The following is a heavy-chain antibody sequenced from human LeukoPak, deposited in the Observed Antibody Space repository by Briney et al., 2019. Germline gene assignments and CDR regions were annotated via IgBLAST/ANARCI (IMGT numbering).Heavy chain of an antibody. D-gene: IGHD3-22*01. V-gene: IGHV3-23*01. Sequence: GGSLRLSCAASGFTFSTYWVSWVRQAPGKGLEWVSAISGSGGSTYYADSVKGRFTISRDNSKNTLYLQMNSLRAEDTAVYYCAKTPAFLHTMIVLNFAFDIWGQGTMVTVSS. J-gene: IGHJ3*02. CDR3: AKTPAFLHTMIVLNFAFDI. CDR2: ISGSGGST. CDR1: GFTFSTYW.